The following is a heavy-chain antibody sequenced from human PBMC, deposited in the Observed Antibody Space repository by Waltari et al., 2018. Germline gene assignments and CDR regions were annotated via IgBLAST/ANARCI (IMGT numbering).Heavy chain of an antibody. V-gene: IGHV4-34*01. Sequence: QVQLQQWGAGLLKPSETLSLTCAVYGGSFSGYYWSWIRQPPGKGLEWIGEINHSGSTNYNPSLKRRVTISVDTSKNQFSLKLSSVTAADTAVYYCASEHITIFGVALDYWGQGTLVTVSS. J-gene: IGHJ4*02. CDR2: INHSGST. D-gene: IGHD3-3*01. CDR3: ASEHITIFGVALDY. CDR1: GGSFSGYY.